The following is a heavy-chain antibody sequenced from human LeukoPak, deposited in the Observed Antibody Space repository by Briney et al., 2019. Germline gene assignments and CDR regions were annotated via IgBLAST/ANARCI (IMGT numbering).Heavy chain of an antibody. CDR2: IKPRGGST. D-gene: IGHD3-22*01. V-gene: IGHV1-46*01. CDR1: GYSFTSHY. J-gene: IGHJ4*02. Sequence: ASVKVSCKASGYSFTSHYMHWVRQAPGQGLEWMGTIKPRGGSTSYAQNFQGRVTMTRDTSISTAYMELSRLRSDDTAVYYCARGGPEYYYDSSDYFDYWGQGTLVTVSS. CDR3: ARGGPEYYYDSSDYFDY.